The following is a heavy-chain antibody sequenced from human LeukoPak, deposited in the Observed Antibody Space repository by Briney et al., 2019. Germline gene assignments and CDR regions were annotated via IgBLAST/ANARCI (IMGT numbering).Heavy chain of an antibody. D-gene: IGHD4-17*01. CDR1: GYAFTTYG. CDR2: ITTYNGDA. J-gene: IGHJ3*02. Sequence: GASVKVSCKASGYAFTTYGISWVRQAPGQGLEWMGWITTYNGDANYAQKFQGRVTITTDESTSTAYMELSSLRSEDTAVYYCARDLNDDYGDSDAFDIWGQGTMVTVSS. CDR3: ARDLNDDYGDSDAFDI. V-gene: IGHV1-18*01.